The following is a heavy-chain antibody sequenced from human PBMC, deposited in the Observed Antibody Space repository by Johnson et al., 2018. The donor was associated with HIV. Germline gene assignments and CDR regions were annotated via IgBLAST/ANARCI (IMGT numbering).Heavy chain of an antibody. V-gene: IGHV3-64*01. CDR3: ARDEPTDDAFDI. CDR1: GFTFSSYA. Sequence: GGGLVQPGGSLRLSCAASGFTFSSYAMHWVRQAPGKGLEYVSAISSNGGSTYYANSVKGRFTISRDNSKNTLYLQMGSLRAEDMAVYYCARDEPTDDAFDIWGQGTMVTVSS. J-gene: IGHJ3*02. CDR2: ISSNGGST.